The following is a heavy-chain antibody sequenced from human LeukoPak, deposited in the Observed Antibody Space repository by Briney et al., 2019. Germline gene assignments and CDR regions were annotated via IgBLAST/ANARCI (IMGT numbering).Heavy chain of an antibody. CDR3: AKGPRVAASSKIYYFDY. J-gene: IGHJ4*02. CDR2: IIPIFGTA. D-gene: IGHD2-15*01. V-gene: IGHV1-69*06. Sequence: SVKVSCKASGGTFSSYAISWVRQAPGQGLEWMGGIIPIFGTANYAQKFQGRVTITADKSTSTAYMELSSLRSEDTAVYYCAKGPRVAASSKIYYFDYWGQGTLVTVSS. CDR1: GGTFSSYA.